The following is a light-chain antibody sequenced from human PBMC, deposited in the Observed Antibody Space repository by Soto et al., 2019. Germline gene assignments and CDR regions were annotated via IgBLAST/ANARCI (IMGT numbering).Light chain of an antibody. CDR1: SSDADAYKY. CDR3: CSYAGSYTFYV. V-gene: IGLV2-11*01. J-gene: IGLJ1*01. CDR2: DVI. Sequence: QSALTQPRSVSGSPGQSVTISCTGTSSDADAYKYVSWYQQHPGKAPKLIIYDVIKRPSGVPDRFSGSKSDNTASLTISGLQAEDEADYYCCSYAGSYTFYVFGTGTKVTVL.